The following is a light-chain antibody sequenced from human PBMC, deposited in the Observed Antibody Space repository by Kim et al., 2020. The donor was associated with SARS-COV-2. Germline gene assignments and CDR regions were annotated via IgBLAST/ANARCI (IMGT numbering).Light chain of an antibody. CDR1: QRINNN. V-gene: IGKV3-15*01. CDR2: GAS. Sequence: EIVMTQSPAALSVSPGEGVTLSCRASQRINNNLAWYHQKPGQAPRLVISGASTRATGIPARFSGSGSGTEFTLTISSLQPEDSAVYYCQQYYLWPRTFGVGTKVDIK. CDR3: QQYYLWPRT. J-gene: IGKJ4*02.